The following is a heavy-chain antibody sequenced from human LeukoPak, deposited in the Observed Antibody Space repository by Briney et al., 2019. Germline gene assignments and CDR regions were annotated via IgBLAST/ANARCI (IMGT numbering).Heavy chain of an antibody. CDR3: ARGTYYYDSSGYYYAYFDY. CDR2: IYTSGST. J-gene: IGHJ4*02. Sequence: KASETQSLTCTVSGGSISSYYWSWIRQPAGKGLEWIGRIYTSGSTNYNPSLKSRVTMSVDTSKNQFSLKLSSVTAADTAVYYCARGTYYYDSSGYYYAYFDYWGQGTLVTVSS. CDR1: GGSISSYY. V-gene: IGHV4-4*07. D-gene: IGHD3-22*01.